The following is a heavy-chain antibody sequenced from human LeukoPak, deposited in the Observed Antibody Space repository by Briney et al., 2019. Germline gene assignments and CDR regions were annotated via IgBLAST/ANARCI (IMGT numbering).Heavy chain of an antibody. Sequence: ASVKVSCKASGYTFTSYYMHWVRQAPGQELEWMGIINPSGGSTSYAQKFQGRVTMTRDTSTSTVYMELSSLRSEDTAVYYCARDVGPVAPKNYFDYWGQGTLVTVSS. CDR2: INPSGGST. V-gene: IGHV1-46*01. J-gene: IGHJ4*02. CDR3: ARDVGPVAPKNYFDY. CDR1: GYTFTSYY. D-gene: IGHD3-10*01.